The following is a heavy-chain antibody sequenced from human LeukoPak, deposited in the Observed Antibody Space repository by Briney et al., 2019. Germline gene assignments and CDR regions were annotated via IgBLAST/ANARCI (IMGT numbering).Heavy chain of an antibody. CDR3: ARGRGYCSSTSCYRVAFDI. V-gene: IGHV4-4*02. Sequence: PSGTLSLTCAVSGGSISTSNWWSWVRQPPGKGLEWIGEINHSGSTNYNPSLKSRVTISVDTSKNQFSLKLSSVTAADTAVYYCARGRGYCSSTSCYRVAFDIWGQGTMVTVSS. CDR1: GGSISTSNW. D-gene: IGHD2-2*02. J-gene: IGHJ3*02. CDR2: INHSGST.